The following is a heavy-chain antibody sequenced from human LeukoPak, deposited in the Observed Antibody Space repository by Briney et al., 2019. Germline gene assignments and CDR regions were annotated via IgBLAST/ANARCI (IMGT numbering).Heavy chain of an antibody. J-gene: IGHJ5*02. CDR1: DGSISSYY. CDR2: IYYSGST. CDR3: ARRITGTTSWFDP. D-gene: IGHD1-7*01. V-gene: IGHV4-59*01. Sequence: SETLSLTCTVSDGSISSYYWSWIRQPPGKGLEWIGYIYYSGSTNYNPSLKSRVTISVDTSKNQFSLKLSSVTAADTAVYYCARRITGTTSWFDPWGQGTLVTVSS.